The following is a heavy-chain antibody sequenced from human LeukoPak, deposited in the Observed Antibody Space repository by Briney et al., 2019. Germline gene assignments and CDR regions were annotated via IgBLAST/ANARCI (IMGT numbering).Heavy chain of an antibody. CDR3: TRAIITAAGLFDY. Sequence: SETLSLTCTVSGGSISSYHWSWIRQSPGQGLGWVGYICYTGSTYYNPSLKSRVTISVDTSKNQFSLKLSSVTAADTAVYFCTRAIITAAGLFDYWGQGTLVTVSS. CDR2: ICYTGST. D-gene: IGHD6-13*01. J-gene: IGHJ4*02. CDR1: GGSISSYH. V-gene: IGHV4-59*01.